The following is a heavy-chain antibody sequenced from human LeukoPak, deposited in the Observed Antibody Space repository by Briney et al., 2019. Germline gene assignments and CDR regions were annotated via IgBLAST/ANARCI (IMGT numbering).Heavy chain of an antibody. V-gene: IGHV3-30*03. D-gene: IGHD6-25*01. CDR2: ISYDGSNK. Sequence: GGSLRLSCAASGFTFSSYSMNWVRQAPGKGLEWVAVISYDGSNKYYADSVKGRFTISRDNSKNTLYLQMNSLRAEDTAVYYCARDLAAAGGLNYWGQGTLVTVSS. CDR1: GFTFSSYS. CDR3: ARDLAAAGGLNY. J-gene: IGHJ4*02.